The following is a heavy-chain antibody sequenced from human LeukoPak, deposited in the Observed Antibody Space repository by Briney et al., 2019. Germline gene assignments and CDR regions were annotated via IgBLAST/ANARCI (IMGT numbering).Heavy chain of an antibody. D-gene: IGHD6-19*01. J-gene: IGHJ6*04. CDR2: INPSGGST. CDR3: ARGGQRRGYSSGWDGGDPGMDV. Sequence: GASVKVSCKASGYTFTSYYMHWVRQAPGQGLEWMGIINPSGGSTSYAQKFQGRVTMTRDMSTSTVYMELSSLRSEDTAVYYCARGGQRRGYSSGWDGGDPGMDVWGKGTTVTVSS. V-gene: IGHV1-46*01. CDR1: GYTFTSYY.